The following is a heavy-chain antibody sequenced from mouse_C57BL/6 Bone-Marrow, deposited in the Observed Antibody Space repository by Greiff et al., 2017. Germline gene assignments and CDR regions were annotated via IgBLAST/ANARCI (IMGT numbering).Heavy chain of an antibody. Sequence: VQLKESGPGLVAPSQSLSITCTVSGFSLTSYSISWVRQPPGKGLEWLGVIWTGGGTNYNSALKSRLSISKDNSKNQCFLKMNSLQAEDTARYYCARSRRYFDVWGTGTTVTVSS. V-gene: IGHV2-9-1*01. CDR1: GFSLTSYS. J-gene: IGHJ1*03. CDR2: IWTGGGT. CDR3: ARSRRYFDV.